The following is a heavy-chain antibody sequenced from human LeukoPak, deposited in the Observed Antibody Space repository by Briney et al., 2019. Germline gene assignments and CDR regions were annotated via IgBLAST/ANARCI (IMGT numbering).Heavy chain of an antibody. Sequence: GGSLRLSCAASGFTFSDYYMSWIRQAPGKGLEWVSYISSSGSTIYYADSVKGRFTISRDNAKNSLYLQMNSLRAEDTAVYYCASPCGDPVGGTYYFDYWGQGTLVTVSS. CDR1: GFTFSDYY. D-gene: IGHD4-17*01. CDR3: ASPCGDPVGGTYYFDY. V-gene: IGHV3-11*01. J-gene: IGHJ4*02. CDR2: ISSSGSTI.